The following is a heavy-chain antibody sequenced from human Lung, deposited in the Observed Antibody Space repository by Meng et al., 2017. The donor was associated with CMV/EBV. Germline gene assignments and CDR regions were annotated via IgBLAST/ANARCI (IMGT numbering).Heavy chain of an antibody. Sequence: ASXXVSXKAPGYTFTDYYMHWVRQAPGQGLEWMGWINPNSGGTNYAQKFQGRVTMTRDTSISTAYMELSRPRSDDTAVYYCARPIGHSRDYYYGMDVWGQGTTVTVSS. CDR2: INPNSGGT. D-gene: IGHD2-15*01. V-gene: IGHV1-2*02. CDR3: ARPIGHSRDYYYGMDV. CDR1: GYTFTDYY. J-gene: IGHJ6*02.